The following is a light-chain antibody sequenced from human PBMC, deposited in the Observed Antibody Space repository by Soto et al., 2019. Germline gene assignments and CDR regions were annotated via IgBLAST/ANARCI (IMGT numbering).Light chain of an antibody. CDR2: NSN. J-gene: IGLJ3*02. Sequence: QSVLTQSTSASGTPGQTVTISCCGSSSNVGKNTVNWYQQVWGAAPNRLIFNSNQRPSGVPDRFSGSKSDTSASLAISVLQSEDEAHYYCAAWDDSLKAVLFGGGTKDTVL. CDR3: AAWDDSLKAVL. V-gene: IGLV1-44*01. CDR1: SSNVGKNT.